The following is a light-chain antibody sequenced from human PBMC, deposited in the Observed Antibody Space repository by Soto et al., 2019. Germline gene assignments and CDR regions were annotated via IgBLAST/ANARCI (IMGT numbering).Light chain of an antibody. CDR3: QQHSNWPRT. CDR1: QSVSNY. V-gene: IGKV3-11*01. CDR2: DAS. Sequence: EIVLTQSPATLSSSPGERATLSCRASQSVSNYLAWFQQKPGQAPRLLIYDASKRATRVPARFSGSGSGPDFTLTISSLEPEDFAVYYCQQHSNWPRTFGQGTKVEIK. J-gene: IGKJ1*01.